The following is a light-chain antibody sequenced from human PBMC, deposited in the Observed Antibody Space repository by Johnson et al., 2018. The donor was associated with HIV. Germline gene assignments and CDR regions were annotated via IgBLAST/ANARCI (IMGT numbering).Light chain of an antibody. CDR2: ESN. CDR1: SSNIGNNY. CDR3: GTWDSSLSAGI. V-gene: IGLV1-51*02. Sequence: VLTQPPSVSAAPGQKVTISCSGSSSNIGNNYVSWYKQLPGTAPKLLIYESNKRPSGIPDRFSGSKSGTSATLGITGLQTGDEADYYCGTWDSSLSAGIFGTGTKVTVL. J-gene: IGLJ1*01.